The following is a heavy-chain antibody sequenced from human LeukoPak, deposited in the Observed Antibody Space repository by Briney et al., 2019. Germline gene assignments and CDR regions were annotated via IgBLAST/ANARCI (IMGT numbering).Heavy chain of an antibody. V-gene: IGHV3-23*01. Sequence: PGGSLRLSCAASGFTFRSYDMSWVRQAPGKGLTWVSTISTTGGDTYYADSVKGRFTISRDNSKNTLYLQMNSLRVEDTALYYCAKDRSGFGANDYWGQGTLVTVSS. D-gene: IGHD3-10*01. CDR1: GFTFRSYD. CDR2: ISTTGGDT. J-gene: IGHJ4*02. CDR3: AKDRSGFGANDY.